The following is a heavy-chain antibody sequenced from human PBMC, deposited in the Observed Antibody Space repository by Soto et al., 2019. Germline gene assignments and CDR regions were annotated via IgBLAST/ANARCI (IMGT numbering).Heavy chain of an antibody. Sequence: EAQLVESGGGLVEPGGSLRLSCAASGFTLSTAWMHWVRQAPGRGLEWVVRIKSKTAGGTTDYAAPVRGRFSISRVDSKNMLYLDMNGLQTETPASYFCATALGACKLKMRYICFDPWGEGTLVTAAS. CDR1: GFTLSTAW. CDR3: ATALGACKLKMRYICFDP. V-gene: IGHV3-15*07. D-gene: IGHD3-9*01. CDR2: IKSKTAGGTT. J-gene: IGHJ5*02.